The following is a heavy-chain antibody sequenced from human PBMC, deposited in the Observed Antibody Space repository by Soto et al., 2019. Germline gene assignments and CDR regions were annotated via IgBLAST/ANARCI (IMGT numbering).Heavy chain of an antibody. Sequence: QVQLVQSGAEVKNPGASVKVSCKTSGYTFTKYGVGWVRQAPGQGLEWMGWISGSSGNANYAEKVHXRLXLTTDTSTSTAYIELRSLRSDDTAVYYCAREMAGLGGEYDYWGQGTLVTVSS. J-gene: IGHJ4*02. CDR1: GYTFTKYG. V-gene: IGHV1-18*01. CDR2: ISGSSGNA. CDR3: AREMAGLGGEYDY. D-gene: IGHD3-16*01.